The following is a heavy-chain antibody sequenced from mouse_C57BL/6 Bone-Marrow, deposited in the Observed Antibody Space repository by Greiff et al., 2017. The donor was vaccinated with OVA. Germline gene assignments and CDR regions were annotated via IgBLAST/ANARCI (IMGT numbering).Heavy chain of an antibody. Sequence: QVQLKESGPGLVAPSPSLSISCTVSGFSLTSYAISWVRQPPGKGLEWLGVIWPGGGTTYNSAPKSRLCISKDNTKSQVFLKMNSLQTGTTARYDCARTGSGRYYYAMDGWGKGTSVTVSS. CDR1: GFSLTSYA. J-gene: IGHJ4*01. V-gene: IGHV2-9-1*01. CDR3: ARTGSGRYYYAMDG. CDR2: IWPGGGT. D-gene: IGHD1-1*01.